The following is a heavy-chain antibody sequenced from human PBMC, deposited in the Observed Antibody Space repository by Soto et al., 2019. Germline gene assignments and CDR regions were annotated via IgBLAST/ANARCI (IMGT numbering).Heavy chain of an antibody. Sequence: PGGSLRLSCAASGFTFSSYSMDWVRQAPGKGLEWVSSISSSSSYIYYADSVKGRFTISRDNAKNSLYLQMNSLRAEDTAVYYCARDLPAPTDYYYGMDVWGQGTTVTVS. J-gene: IGHJ6*02. CDR1: GFTFSSYS. CDR3: ARDLPAPTDYYYGMDV. CDR2: ISSSSSYI. V-gene: IGHV3-21*01.